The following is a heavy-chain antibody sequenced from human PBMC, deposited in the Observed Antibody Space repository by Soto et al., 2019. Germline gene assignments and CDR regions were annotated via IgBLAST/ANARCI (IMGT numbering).Heavy chain of an antibody. CDR1: TDSLKNFY. V-gene: IGHV4-59*01. CDR3: ARGGPHIYGGSWNYYFDY. Sequence: PSETLSLTWTVSTDSLKNFYWTWIRQSPGKGLEWIGYIYYSGTTKYSPSLQSRATMSLDMSKKQFSLQLSSVTAADTAVYYCARGGPHIYGGSWNYYFDYWGQGTLVTVSS. D-gene: IGHD1-1*01. J-gene: IGHJ4*02. CDR2: IYYSGTT.